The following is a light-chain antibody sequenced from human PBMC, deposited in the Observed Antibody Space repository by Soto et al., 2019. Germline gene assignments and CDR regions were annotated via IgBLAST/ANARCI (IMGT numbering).Light chain of an antibody. J-gene: IGKJ1*01. V-gene: IGKV3-20*01. CDR1: QSIRSGY. CDR3: QQYINSRWT. Sequence: ELVLTQSPGTLSLSPGERATLSCRASQSIRSGYLAWYQQKPGQAPRLLIYGASIRATDIPDRFSGSGSGTDFTLTISRLEPEDSAVYYCQQYINSRWTFGQGTKVEI. CDR2: GAS.